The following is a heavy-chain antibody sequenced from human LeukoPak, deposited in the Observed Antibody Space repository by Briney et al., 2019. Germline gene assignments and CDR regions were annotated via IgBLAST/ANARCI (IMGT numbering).Heavy chain of an antibody. J-gene: IGHJ4*02. CDR2: IYHSGST. CDR1: GGSISSYY. Sequence: SETLSLTCTVSGGSISSYYWSWIRQPPGKGLEWIGYIYHSGSTYYNPSLKSRVTISVDRSKNQFSLKLSSVTVADTAVYYCARASTGDFASFDYWGQGTLVTVSS. CDR3: ARASTGDFASFDY. D-gene: IGHD7-27*01. V-gene: IGHV4-59*12.